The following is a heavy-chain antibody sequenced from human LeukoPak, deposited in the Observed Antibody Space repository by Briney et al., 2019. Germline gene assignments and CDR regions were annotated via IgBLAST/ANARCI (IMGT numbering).Heavy chain of an antibody. J-gene: IGHJ3*02. D-gene: IGHD5-18*01. CDR1: GYSFTSYW. CDR3: ARRWGYSYGSDAFDI. Sequence: GESLKISCKGSGYSFTSYWIGWVRQMPGKGLEWMGIIYPGDSDTRYSPSFQGQVTISADKSISTAYLQWSSLKASGTAMYYCARRWGYSYGSDAFDIWGQGTMVTVSS. V-gene: IGHV5-51*01. CDR2: IYPGDSDT.